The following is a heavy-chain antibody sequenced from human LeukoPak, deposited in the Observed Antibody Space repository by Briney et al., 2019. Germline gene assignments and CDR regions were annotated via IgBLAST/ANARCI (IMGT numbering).Heavy chain of an antibody. CDR3: ARDGITMIVVAPEFDY. CDR1: GFTFSSYA. D-gene: IGHD3-22*01. Sequence: GGSLRLSCAASGFTFSSYAMHWVRQAPGKGLEWVAVISYDGSNKYYADSVKGRFTISRDNSKNTLYLQMNSLRAEDTAVYYCARDGITMIVVAPEFDYWGQGTLVTVSS. V-gene: IGHV3-30*04. CDR2: ISYDGSNK. J-gene: IGHJ4*02.